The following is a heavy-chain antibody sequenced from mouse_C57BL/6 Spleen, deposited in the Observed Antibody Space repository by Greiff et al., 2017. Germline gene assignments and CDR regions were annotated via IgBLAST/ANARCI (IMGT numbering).Heavy chain of an antibody. CDR1: GFSFNTYA. CDR3: VRQDYGSSYGAWFAY. D-gene: IGHD1-1*01. CDR2: IRSKSNNYAT. J-gene: IGHJ3*01. V-gene: IGHV10-1*01. Sequence: DVKLVESGGGLVQPKGSLKLSCAASGFSFNTYAMNWVRQAPGKGLEWVARIRSKSNNYATYYADSVKDRFTISRDDSESMLYLQMNNLKTEDTAMYYCVRQDYGSSYGAWFAYWGQGTLVTVSA.